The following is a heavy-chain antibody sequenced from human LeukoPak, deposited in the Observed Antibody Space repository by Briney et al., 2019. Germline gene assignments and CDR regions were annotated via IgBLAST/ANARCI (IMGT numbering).Heavy chain of an antibody. V-gene: IGHV1-2*06. CDR2: INPNSGGT. CDR3: ARLRQIPVAGNLRAVNFDY. Sequence: EASVKVSCKASGYTFTGYYMHWVRQAPGQGLEWMGRINPNSGGTNFAQNFQGRVTMTRDTSISTAYMELSSLRSDDAAVYYCARLRQIPVAGNLRAVNFDYWGQGTLVTVSS. CDR1: GYTFTGYY. D-gene: IGHD6-19*01. J-gene: IGHJ4*02.